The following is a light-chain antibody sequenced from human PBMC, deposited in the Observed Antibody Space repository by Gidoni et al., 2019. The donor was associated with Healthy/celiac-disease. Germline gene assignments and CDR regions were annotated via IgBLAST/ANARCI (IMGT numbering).Light chain of an antibody. CDR1: SSDVGGYNY. J-gene: IGLJ2*01. CDR2: EVS. V-gene: IGLV2-14*01. Sequence: QSALTQPASVSGSPGPSITISCPGTSSDVGGYNYVSWYQPHPGNAPKLMIYEVSNRPSGVSNRFSGSKSGNTASLTISGLQAEDEADYYCSSYTSSSTLVVFGGGTKLTVL. CDR3: SSYTSSSTLVV.